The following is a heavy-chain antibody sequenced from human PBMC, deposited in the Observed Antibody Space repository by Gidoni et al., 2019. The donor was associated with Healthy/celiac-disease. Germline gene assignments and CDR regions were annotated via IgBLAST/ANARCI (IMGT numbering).Heavy chain of an antibody. V-gene: IGHV1-18*01. D-gene: IGHD2-15*01. CDR3: ATTPEVVEAPYYYYGMDV. J-gene: IGHJ6*02. Sequence: QVQLVQSGAEVTKHGASVKVSCKASGYTFTSYGSSWVRQAPGQGLEWMGWISAYNGNTNYAQKLQGRVTMTTDTSTSTAYMELRSLRSDDTAVYYCATTPEVVEAPYYYYGMDVWGQGTTVTVSS. CDR2: ISAYNGNT. CDR1: GYTFTSYG.